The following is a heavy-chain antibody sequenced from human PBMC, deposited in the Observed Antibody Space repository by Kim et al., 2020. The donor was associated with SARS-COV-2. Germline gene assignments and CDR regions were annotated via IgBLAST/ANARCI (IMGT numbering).Heavy chain of an antibody. V-gene: IGHV3-30-3*01. CDR1: GFTFSSYA. D-gene: IGHD3-22*01. J-gene: IGHJ4*02. CDR3: ARDRITMIVVASGAFDY. CDR2: ISYDGSNK. Sequence: GGSLRLSCAASGFTFSSYAMHWVRQAPGKGLEWVAVISYDGSNKYYADSVKGRFTISRDNSKNTLYLQMNSLRAEDTAVYYCARDRITMIVVASGAFDYWGQGTLVTVS.